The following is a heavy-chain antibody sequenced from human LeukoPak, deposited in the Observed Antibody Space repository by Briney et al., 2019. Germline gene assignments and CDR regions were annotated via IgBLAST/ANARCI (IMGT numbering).Heavy chain of an antibody. CDR3: ARDKSGSYSAFDI. J-gene: IGHJ3*02. Sequence: GGSLRLSCAASGFTFSSFAMSWVRQAPGKGLEWVSVIYSGGSTYYADSVKGRFTISRDNSKNTLYLQMNSLRAEDTAVYYCARDKSGSYSAFDIWGQGTMVTVSS. CDR2: IYSGGST. D-gene: IGHD1-26*01. V-gene: IGHV3-53*01. CDR1: GFTFSSFA.